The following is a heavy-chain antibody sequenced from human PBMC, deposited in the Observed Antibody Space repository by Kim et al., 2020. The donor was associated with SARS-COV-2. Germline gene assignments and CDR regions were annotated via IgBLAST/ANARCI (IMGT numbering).Heavy chain of an antibody. CDR2: ISSSSSYI. Sequence: GGSLRLSCAASGFTFSSYSMNWVRQAPGKGLEWVSSISSSSSYIYYADSVKGRFTISRDNAKNSLYLQMNSLRAEDTAVYYCVGSPRSAEYFQHWGQGTLVTVSS. D-gene: IGHD1-26*01. J-gene: IGHJ1*01. CDR1: GFTFSSYS. V-gene: IGHV3-21*01. CDR3: VGSPRSAEYFQH.